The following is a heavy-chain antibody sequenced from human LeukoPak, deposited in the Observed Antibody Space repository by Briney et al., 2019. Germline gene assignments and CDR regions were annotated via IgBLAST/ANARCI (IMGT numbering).Heavy chain of an antibody. CDR3: AKENWAYNWKYDSSASATKY. D-gene: IGHD3-22*01. J-gene: IGHJ4*02. V-gene: IGHV3-23*01. CDR1: GFTFRSHA. Sequence: SGGSLRLSCATSGFTFRSHAMTWVRQAPGKGLEWVSAISGGGDNTYYADSVKGRFIISRDSSKNTLYLQMNSLRAEDTAVYYCAKENWAYNWKYDSSASATKYWGQGTLVTVSS. CDR2: ISGGGDNT.